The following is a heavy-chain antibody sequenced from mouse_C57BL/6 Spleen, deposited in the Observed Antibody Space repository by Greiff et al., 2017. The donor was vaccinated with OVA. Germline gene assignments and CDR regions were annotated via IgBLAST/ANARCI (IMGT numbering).Heavy chain of an antibody. D-gene: IGHD3-2*02. J-gene: IGHJ2*01. V-gene: IGHV1-50*01. CDR1: GYTFTSYW. CDR2: IDPSDSYT. CDR3: ARRGQLRLRDY. Sequence: QVQLQQPGAELVKPGASVKLSCKASGYTFTSYWMQWVKQRPGQGLEWIGEIDPSDSYTNSNQKFKGKATLTVDTSSSTAYMQLSSLTSEDSAVYYCARRGQLRLRDYWGQGTTLTVSS.